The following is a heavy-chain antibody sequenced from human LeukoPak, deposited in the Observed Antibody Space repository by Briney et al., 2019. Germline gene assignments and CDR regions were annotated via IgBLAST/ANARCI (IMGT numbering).Heavy chain of an antibody. Sequence: SETLSLTCTVSSGSISSSSYYWGWIRQPPGKGLEWIGSIYYSGSTYYNPSLKSRVTISVDTSKNQFSLKLSSVTAADTAVYYCASNLNSGSYPDAFDIWGQGTMVTVSS. CDR3: ASNLNSGSYPDAFDI. D-gene: IGHD1-26*01. J-gene: IGHJ3*02. V-gene: IGHV4-39*01. CDR1: SGSISSSSYY. CDR2: IYYSGST.